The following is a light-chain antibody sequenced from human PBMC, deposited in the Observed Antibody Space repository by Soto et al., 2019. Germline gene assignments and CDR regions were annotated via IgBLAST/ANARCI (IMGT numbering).Light chain of an antibody. CDR3: QQSYSHPPA. J-gene: IGKJ1*01. Sequence: VIWMPQSPYLLSSSTVDKLTIXSWMSQGISSYLAWYQQKPGKAPNLLIYAVSILQSGVPSRFSGVGSGTDFTLTISSLQPEDFATYYCQQSYSHPPAFGLGTKVDI. V-gene: IGKV1D-8*03. CDR1: QGISSY. CDR2: AVS.